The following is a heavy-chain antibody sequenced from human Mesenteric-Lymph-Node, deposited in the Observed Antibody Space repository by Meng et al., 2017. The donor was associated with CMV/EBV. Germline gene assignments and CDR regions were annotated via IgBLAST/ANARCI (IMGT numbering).Heavy chain of an antibody. J-gene: IGHJ4*02. V-gene: IGHV1-18*01. D-gene: IGHD6-13*01. CDR1: GYSFTDYY. CDR3: ARGEVWDRNIWYYY. CDR2: ISAYNGNT. Sequence: ASVKVSCKASGYSFTDYYIHWVRQAPGQGLEWMGWISAYNGNTNYAQRVQGRVTMTTDTSTSTAYMELRRLTSDDTAVYYCARGEVWDRNIWYYYWGQGTLVTVSS.